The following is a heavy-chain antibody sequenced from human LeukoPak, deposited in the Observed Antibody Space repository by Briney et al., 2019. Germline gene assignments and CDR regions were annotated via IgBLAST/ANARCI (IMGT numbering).Heavy chain of an antibody. J-gene: IGHJ4*02. D-gene: IGHD2-2*01. CDR1: GFTSSDYT. V-gene: IGHV3-23*01. CDR3: ARDRYCVSTNCPYDC. CDR2: ISVSDEST. Sequence: GGCLRLSCAASGFTSSDYTMNWVRQSPGKGLGRVSGISVSDESTYYADSVKGRFTISRDKSNNMLYLQMNSLRAEDTAVYYCARDRYCVSTNCPYDCWGQGTPVTVSS.